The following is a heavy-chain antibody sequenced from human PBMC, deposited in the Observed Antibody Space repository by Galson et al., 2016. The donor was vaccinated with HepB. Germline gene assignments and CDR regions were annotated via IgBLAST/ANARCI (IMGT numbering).Heavy chain of an antibody. J-gene: IGHJ6*04. V-gene: IGHV3-21*01. CDR2: ISTSGAYT. CDR1: GYPFSRNY. CDR3: ARIFYHGVDV. Sequence: SLRLSCAASGYPFSRNYMKWVRQVPGKGLDWVASISTSGAYTSYADSAQGRFTISRDNAKNSLYLQMNSQRVEDTAMYYCARIFYHGVDVWGTGTTVTVSS. D-gene: IGHD2/OR15-2a*01.